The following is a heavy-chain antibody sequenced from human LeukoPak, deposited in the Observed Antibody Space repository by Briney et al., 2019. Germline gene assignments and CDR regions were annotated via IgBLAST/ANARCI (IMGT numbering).Heavy chain of an antibody. J-gene: IGHJ4*02. CDR3: ARDTSSSPFFDY. Sequence: GASVKVSCKASGYTFTGYYLHWVRQAPGQGLEWMGWINPNSGDTNYAQKFQGRVTMTRDTSTSTAYMELSRLRSDDTAVYYCARDTSSSPFFDYWGQGTLVTVSS. CDR2: INPNSGDT. V-gene: IGHV1-2*02. D-gene: IGHD6-13*01. CDR1: GYTFTGYY.